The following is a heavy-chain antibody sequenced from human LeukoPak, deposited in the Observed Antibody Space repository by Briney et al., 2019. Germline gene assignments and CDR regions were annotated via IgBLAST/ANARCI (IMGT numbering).Heavy chain of an antibody. CDR3: ASESRQLGN. CDR1: GASISSLY. Sequence: PSETLSLTCTVSGASISSLYWSWIRQPPGRGLEWIGFISNSGSPTYNPSLNSRVTISLDTSKNQFSLKVNYVTAADTAAYYCASESRQLGNWGQGTLVTVSS. J-gene: IGHJ4*02. D-gene: IGHD1-1*01. V-gene: IGHV4-59*01. CDR2: ISNSGSP.